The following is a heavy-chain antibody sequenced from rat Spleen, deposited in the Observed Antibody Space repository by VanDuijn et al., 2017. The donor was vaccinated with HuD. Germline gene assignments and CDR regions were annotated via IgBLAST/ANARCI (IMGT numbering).Heavy chain of an antibody. Sequence: EVQLVESGGGLVQPGRSMKLSCAASGFTFSNYYMAWVRQAPTKGLEWVASMSTGGGNTYYRDSVKGRFTNSRDNAKRTLYLQMDSLRSEDTATYYCARQDDGSYYPYWYFDFWGPGTMVTVSS. V-gene: IGHV5-25*01. CDR2: MSTGGGNT. CDR1: GFTFSNYY. CDR3: ARQDDGSYYPYWYFDF. D-gene: IGHD1-12*02. J-gene: IGHJ1*01.